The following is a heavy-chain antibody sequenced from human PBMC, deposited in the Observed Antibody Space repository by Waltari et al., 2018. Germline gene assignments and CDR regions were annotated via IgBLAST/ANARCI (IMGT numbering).Heavy chain of an antibody. J-gene: IGHJ4*02. CDR3: ARVPYKDFWTGYFFFDL. V-gene: IGHV3-23*04. Sequence: EVQLVESGGGSVQSGWYLRLSCEGSGLSFSNYAMSWVRQAPGKGLEWVSSTTGEGDNTYDADSVRGRFSISRDNSKNTLSLQMNSLRAEDTATYYCARVPYKDFWTGYFFFDLWGQGILVSVSS. CDR1: GLSFSNYA. CDR2: TTGEGDNT. D-gene: IGHD3-3*02.